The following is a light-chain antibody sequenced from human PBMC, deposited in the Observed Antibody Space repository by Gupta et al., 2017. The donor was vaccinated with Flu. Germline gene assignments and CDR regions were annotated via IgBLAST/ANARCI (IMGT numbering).Light chain of an antibody. V-gene: IGKV1-39*01. Sequence: PSSLSASVGDRVTITCRASQGISSFLNSYHQKPANAPTLLLYGASSLESGVPSRFSDSGSCTDFTLTISSLQPEDSATYYCQKRYNAPRTFGQGTKVEIK. J-gene: IGKJ1*01. CDR2: GAS. CDR1: QGISSF. CDR3: QKRYNAPRT.